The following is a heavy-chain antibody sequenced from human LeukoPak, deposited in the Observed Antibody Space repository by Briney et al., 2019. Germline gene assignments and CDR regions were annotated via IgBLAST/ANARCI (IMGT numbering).Heavy chain of an antibody. CDR1: GFIFNAHS. Sequence: GGSLRLSCAASGFIFNAHSINWVRQAPGKGLEWVSYISGSGSSIDYADSVGGRFTIYRDSAKNALYLQMDSLKVEDTAIYYCARDRDYSFDYWGQGILVTVSS. J-gene: IGHJ4*02. V-gene: IGHV3-48*01. CDR2: ISGSGSSI. D-gene: IGHD4-11*01. CDR3: ARDRDYSFDY.